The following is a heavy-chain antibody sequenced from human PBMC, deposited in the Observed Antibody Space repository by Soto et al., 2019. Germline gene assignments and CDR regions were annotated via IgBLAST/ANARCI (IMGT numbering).Heavy chain of an antibody. V-gene: IGHV3-9*01. CDR1: GFTFDDYA. D-gene: IGHD1-1*01. J-gene: IGHJ4*02. CDR3: AKGEEGMNGYFDY. Sequence: GGSLRLSCAASGFTFDDYAMHWVRQAPGKGLEWVSGISWNSGSIGYADSVKGRFTISRDNAKNSLYLQMNSLRAEDTALYYCAKGEEGMNGYFDYWGQGTLVTVSS. CDR2: ISWNSGSI.